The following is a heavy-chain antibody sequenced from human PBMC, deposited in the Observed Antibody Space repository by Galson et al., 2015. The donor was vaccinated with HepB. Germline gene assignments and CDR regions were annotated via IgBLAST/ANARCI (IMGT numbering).Heavy chain of an antibody. CDR1: GGSISNYY. D-gene: IGHD6-13*01. J-gene: IGHJ2*01. V-gene: IGHV4-59*08. Sequence: SEPLSLTCTVSGGSISNYYWSWIRQPPGKGLEWIGYIYYSGNTNYNPSFKSRVTISVDTSKNQFSLKLSSVTAADTAVYYCARRGNWYFDLWGRGTLVTVSS. CDR3: ARRGNWYFDL. CDR2: IYYSGNT.